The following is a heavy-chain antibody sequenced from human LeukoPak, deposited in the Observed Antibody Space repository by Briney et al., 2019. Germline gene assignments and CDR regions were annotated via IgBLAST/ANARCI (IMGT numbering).Heavy chain of an antibody. CDR3: ARVPGMDVVVPAAKPRYYYYMDV. J-gene: IGHJ6*03. V-gene: IGHV1-18*01. CDR1: GYTFTSYG. CDR2: ISAYNGNT. D-gene: IGHD2-2*02. Sequence: GASVKVSCKASGYTFTSYGISWVRQTPGQGLEWMGWISAYNGNTNYAQKLQGRVTMTTDTSTSTAYMELRSLRSDDTAVYYCARVPGMDVVVPAAKPRYYYYMDVWGKGTTVTVSS.